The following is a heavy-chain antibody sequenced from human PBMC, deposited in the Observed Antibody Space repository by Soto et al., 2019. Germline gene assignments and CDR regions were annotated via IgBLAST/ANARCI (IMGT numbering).Heavy chain of an antibody. CDR2: IFTTGTII. CDR3: ARDKDWAFDY. D-gene: IGHD3-9*01. J-gene: IGHJ4*02. V-gene: IGHV3-48*03. CDR1: GFTFSSYW. Sequence: PGGSLRLSCAASGFTFSSYWMTWVRQAPGKGLEWVSYIFTTGTIIYYADSVKGRFTVSRDNAKNSLFLLLNSLRAEDTAVYYCARDKDWAFDYWGQGTLVTVSS.